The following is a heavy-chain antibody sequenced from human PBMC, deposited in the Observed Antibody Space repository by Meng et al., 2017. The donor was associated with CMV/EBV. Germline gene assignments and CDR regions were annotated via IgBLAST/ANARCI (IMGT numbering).Heavy chain of an antibody. Sequence: VAAQGLVGPSDPPPLPCTVAGASTSSYYWSWIRQPAGKGLEWIGRIYTSASTNYNPSLKSRVTMSVDTSKNQFSLKLSSVTAADTAVYYCARGSYYRYVIDYWGQGTLVTVSS. CDR1: GASTSSYY. J-gene: IGHJ4*02. D-gene: IGHD2-21*01. CDR2: IYTSAST. V-gene: IGHV4-4*07. CDR3: ARGSYYRYVIDY.